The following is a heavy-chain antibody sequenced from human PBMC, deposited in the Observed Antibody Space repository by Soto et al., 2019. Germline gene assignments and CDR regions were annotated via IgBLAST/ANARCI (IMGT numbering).Heavy chain of an antibody. Sequence: PSETLSLTCCVYGGSLSVYFWTWVRQPPGKGLEWIGEVNDSGRTNYNPSLKSQVTTSVDTSKNQFSLKLRSVTAADTAVYYCATDSTSGYNGMDVWGQGTTVTVFS. V-gene: IGHV4-34*01. CDR3: ATDSTSGYNGMDV. J-gene: IGHJ6*02. D-gene: IGHD2-2*01. CDR1: GGSLSVYF. CDR2: VNDSGRT.